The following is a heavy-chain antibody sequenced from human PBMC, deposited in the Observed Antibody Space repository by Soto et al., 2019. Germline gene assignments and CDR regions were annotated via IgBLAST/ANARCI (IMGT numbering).Heavy chain of an antibody. CDR3: ARTYYYDSSALGF. CDR2: IYYSGST. Sequence: QLQLQESGPGLVKPSETLSLTCTVSGGSISSSSYYWGWIRQPPGKGLEWIGSIYYSGSTYYNPSLKSRVTISVDTSKNQFSLKLSSVTAADTAVYYCARTYYYDSSALGFWGQGTLVTVSS. D-gene: IGHD3-22*01. CDR1: GGSISSSSYY. V-gene: IGHV4-39*01. J-gene: IGHJ4*02.